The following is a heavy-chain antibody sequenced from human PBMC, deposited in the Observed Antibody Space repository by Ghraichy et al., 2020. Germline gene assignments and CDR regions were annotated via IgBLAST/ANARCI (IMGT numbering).Heavy chain of an antibody. D-gene: IGHD3-22*01. CDR1: GGSFSGYY. V-gene: IGHV4-34*01. CDR2: INHSGST. Sequence: SETLSLTCAVYGGSFSGYYWSWIRQPPGKGLEWIGEINHSGSTNYNPSLKSRVTISVDTSKNQFSLKLSSVTAADTAVYYCARGPGTMIVVATNLQEGDDAFDIWGQGTMVTVSS. CDR3: ARGPGTMIVVATNLQEGDDAFDI. J-gene: IGHJ3*02.